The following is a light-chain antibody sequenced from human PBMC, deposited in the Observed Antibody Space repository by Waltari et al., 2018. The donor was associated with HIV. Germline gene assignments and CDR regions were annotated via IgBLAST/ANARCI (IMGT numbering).Light chain of an antibody. CDR1: HSVSSK. CDR3: QQYNNWPLT. V-gene: IGKV3-15*01. Sequence: EIVMTQSPATLSVSPGERVTFSCRASHSVSSKLAWYQQKPGQAHRLLIYASSTRATGIPARFSGGGSGTEFTLTISSLQSGDFAVYFCQQYNNWPLTFGGGTRVEI. CDR2: ASS. J-gene: IGKJ4*01.